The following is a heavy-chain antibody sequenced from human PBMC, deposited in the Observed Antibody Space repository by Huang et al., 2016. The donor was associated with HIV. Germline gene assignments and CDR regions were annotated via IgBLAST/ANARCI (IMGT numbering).Heavy chain of an antibody. J-gene: IGHJ4*02. CDR1: GASLSSGGYY. CDR2: IHTPGNK. CDR3: PGIPNSAPAK. V-gene: IGHV4-61*09. D-gene: IGHD3-10*01. Sequence: QVQLQESGPGLVKSSQTLSLTCTVSGASLSSGGYYWSWVRQPAGKGLEWIGHIHTPGNKSDNPPRTGRSPMSMERAKNQSPRNMPSLGAPNPAVNNAPGIPNSAPAKGGREFLVT.